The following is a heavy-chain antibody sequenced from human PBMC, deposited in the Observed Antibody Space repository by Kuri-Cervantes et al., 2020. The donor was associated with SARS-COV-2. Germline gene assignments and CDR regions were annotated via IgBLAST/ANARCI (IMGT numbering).Heavy chain of an antibody. Sequence: GESLKLYCAASGFTVSNNYMSWVRQAPGKGLEWVSVIYSGCSTYYADSVKGRFTISRDNSKNTLYLQMNSLRAEDTAVYYCATQPRGLWFGELEAFDIWGQGTMVTVSS. D-gene: IGHD3-10*01. CDR1: GFTVSNNY. CDR2: IYSGCST. CDR3: ATQPRGLWFGELEAFDI. V-gene: IGHV3-53*01. J-gene: IGHJ3*02.